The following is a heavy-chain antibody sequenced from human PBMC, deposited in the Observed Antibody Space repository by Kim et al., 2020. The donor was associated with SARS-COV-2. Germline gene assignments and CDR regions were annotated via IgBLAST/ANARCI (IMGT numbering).Heavy chain of an antibody. V-gene: IGHV3-7*01. Sequence: GGSLRLSCAASGLTLSSFWMNWVRQAPGKGLEWVATIKQDGSETYYVDSVKGRFSISRDNAENSLYLRMSSLRAEDTAVYYCARVQSRRLGAEPWTFDFWGQGTLVTVSS. CDR2: IKQDGSET. CDR3: ARVQSRRLGAEPWTFDF. D-gene: IGHD6-13*01. J-gene: IGHJ4*02. CDR1: GLTLSSFW.